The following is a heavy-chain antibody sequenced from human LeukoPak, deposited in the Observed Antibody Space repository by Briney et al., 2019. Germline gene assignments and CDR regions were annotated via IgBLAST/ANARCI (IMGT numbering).Heavy chain of an antibody. D-gene: IGHD4-17*01. V-gene: IGHV4-34*01. CDR2: INHSGST. CDR3: ARIGYGDYSDY. Sequence: SETLSLTCAVYGGSFSGYYWSWIRQPPGKGLEWIGEINHSGSTNYNPSLKSRGTISVDTSKNQFSLKLSSVTAADTAVYYCARIGYGDYSDYWGQGTLVTVSS. J-gene: IGHJ4*02. CDR1: GGSFSGYY.